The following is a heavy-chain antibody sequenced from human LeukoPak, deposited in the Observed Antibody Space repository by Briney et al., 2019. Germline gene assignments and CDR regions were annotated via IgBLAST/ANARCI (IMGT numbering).Heavy chain of an antibody. CDR1: GYTFTGYY. D-gene: IGHD3-10*01. J-gene: IGHJ4*02. V-gene: IGHV1-2*02. Sequence: ASVKVSCKASGYTFTGYYMHWVRQAPGQGLEWMGWINPNSGGTNYAQKFQGRVTMTRDTSISTAYMELSRLRSDDTAVCYCARGAGLGYYGSGSYYLSRINQFDYWGQGTLVTVSS. CDR3: ARGAGLGYYGSGSYYLSRINQFDY. CDR2: INPNSGGT.